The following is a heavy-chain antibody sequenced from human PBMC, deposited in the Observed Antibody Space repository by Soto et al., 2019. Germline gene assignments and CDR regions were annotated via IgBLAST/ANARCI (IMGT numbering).Heavy chain of an antibody. V-gene: IGHV4-34*01. D-gene: IGHD3-16*01. J-gene: IGHJ3*02. CDR3: ARVGERDAFDI. CDR1: GGSFSGYY. CDR2: INHSGST. Sequence: SETLSLTCAVYGGSFSGYYWSWIRQPPGKGLEWIGEINHSGSTNYNPSLKSRVTISVDTSKNQFSLKLSSVTAADTAVYYCARVGERDAFDIWGQGTMVTVSS.